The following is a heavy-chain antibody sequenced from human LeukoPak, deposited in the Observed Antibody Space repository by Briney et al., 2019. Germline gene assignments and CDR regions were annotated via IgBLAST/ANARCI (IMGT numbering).Heavy chain of an antibody. Sequence: GRSLRLPCAASGFTFSSYAMHWVRQAPGKGLEWVAVISYDGSNKYYADSVKGRFTISRDNSKNTLYLQMNSLRAEDTAVYYCARDMVRGVIYYYGMDVWGKGTTVTVSS. V-gene: IGHV3-30-3*01. CDR2: ISYDGSNK. J-gene: IGHJ6*04. D-gene: IGHD3-10*01. CDR1: GFTFSSYA. CDR3: ARDMVRGVIYYYGMDV.